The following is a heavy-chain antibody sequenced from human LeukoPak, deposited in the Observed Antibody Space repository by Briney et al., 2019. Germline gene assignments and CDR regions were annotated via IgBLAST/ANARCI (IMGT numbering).Heavy chain of an antibody. J-gene: IGHJ4*02. D-gene: IGHD3-22*01. CDR2: IYTSGST. CDR3: ARGRGYYPLGY. CDR1: GGSISSGSYY. Sequence: SQTLSLTCTVSGGSISSGSYYWSWIRQPAGKGLEWIGRIYTSGSTNYNPSLKSRVTISVDTSKNQFSLKLSSVTAADTAVYYCARGRGYYPLGYWGQGTLVTVSS. V-gene: IGHV4-61*02.